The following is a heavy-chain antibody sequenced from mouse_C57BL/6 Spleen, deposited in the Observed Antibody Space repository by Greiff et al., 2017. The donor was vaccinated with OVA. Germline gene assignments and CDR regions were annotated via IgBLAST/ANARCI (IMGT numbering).Heavy chain of an antibody. CDR1: GYTFTSYW. J-gene: IGHJ2*01. Sequence: VQLQQPGAELVRPGTSVKLSCKASGYTFTSYWMHWVKQRPGQGLEWIGVIDPSDSYTNYNQKFKGKATLTVDTSSSTAYMQLSSLTSEDSAVYYCAREGGEGRFDYWGQGTTLTVSS. V-gene: IGHV1-59*01. CDR3: AREGGEGRFDY. CDR2: IDPSDSYT. D-gene: IGHD3-3*01.